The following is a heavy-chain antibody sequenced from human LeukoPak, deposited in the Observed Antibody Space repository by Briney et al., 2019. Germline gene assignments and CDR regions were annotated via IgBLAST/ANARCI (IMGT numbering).Heavy chain of an antibody. D-gene: IGHD5-24*01. CDR1: GFNFITAA. CDR2: IGSSGGST. CDR3: VKDIQLST. V-gene: IGHV3-23*01. Sequence: GGSLRLSCAASGFNFITAAMTWVRQAPGKGLVWVSLIGSSGGSTYYADSVKGRFTISRDNFNHTLSLQMNSLRVEDTAIYYCVKDIQLSTWGLGTMVTVSS. J-gene: IGHJ3*01.